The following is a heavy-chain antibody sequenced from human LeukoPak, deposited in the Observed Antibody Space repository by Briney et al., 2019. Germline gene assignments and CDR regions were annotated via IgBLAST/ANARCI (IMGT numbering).Heavy chain of an antibody. D-gene: IGHD5-18*01. V-gene: IGHV3-66*01. CDR2: IYSGDRT. J-gene: IGHJ4*02. Sequence: GGSLRLSCAASGFSVNNLYMSWVRQAPGKGLEWVSVIYSGDRTYYADSVKGRFTISRDTSKITVYLQMNSLRPEETAVYYCARDGEYSYGYGFDYWGQGTLVTVSS. CDR1: GFSVNNLY. CDR3: ARDGEYSYGYGFDY.